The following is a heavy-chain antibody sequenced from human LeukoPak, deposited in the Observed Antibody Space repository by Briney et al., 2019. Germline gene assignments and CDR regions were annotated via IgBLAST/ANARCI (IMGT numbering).Heavy chain of an antibody. Sequence: PGGSLRLSCAASGFTFSSYGMHWVRQAPGKGLEWVAVISCDGSNKYYADSVKGRSIIPRDNSKNTLYLQMNSLRAEDTAVYYCAKEYYDILTGYLDYWGQGTLVTVSS. J-gene: IGHJ4*02. CDR3: AKEYYDILTGYLDY. D-gene: IGHD3-9*01. CDR1: GFTFSSYG. V-gene: IGHV3-30*18. CDR2: ISCDGSNK.